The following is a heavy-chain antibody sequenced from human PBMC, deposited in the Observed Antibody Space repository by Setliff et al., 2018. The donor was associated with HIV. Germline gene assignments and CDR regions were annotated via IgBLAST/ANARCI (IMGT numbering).Heavy chain of an antibody. CDR2: INPSGDIT. CDR3: ASKGGSGNYPDSDAFDI. J-gene: IGHJ3*02. V-gene: IGHV1-46*01. Sequence: ASVKISCKASGNTFSSHYMHWVRQAPGKGLEWMGLINPSGDITSYAEKFQVRVTMTRDTSTSTVYMELRSLRSEDTAIYYCASKGGSGNYPDSDAFDIWGQGTLVTVSS. D-gene: IGHD3-10*01. CDR1: GNTFSSHY.